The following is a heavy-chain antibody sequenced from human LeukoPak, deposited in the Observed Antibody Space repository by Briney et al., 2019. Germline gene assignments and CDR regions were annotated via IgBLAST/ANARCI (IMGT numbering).Heavy chain of an antibody. V-gene: IGHV3-30*18. D-gene: IGHD2-2*01. J-gene: IGHJ6*02. CDR1: GFTLSSYG. CDR2: ISYDGSNK. Sequence: GRSLRLSCAASGFTLSSYGMHWVRQAPGKGLEWVAVISYDGSNKYYADSVKGRFTISRDNSKNTLYLQMNSLRAEDTAVYYCAKAPGYCSSTNPCYYYYGMDVWGQGTTVTVSS. CDR3: AKAPGYCSSTNPCYYYYGMDV.